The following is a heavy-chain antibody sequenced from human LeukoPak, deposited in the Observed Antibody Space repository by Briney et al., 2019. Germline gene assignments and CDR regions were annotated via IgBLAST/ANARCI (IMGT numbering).Heavy chain of an antibody. Sequence: GGSLRLSCAASGFTFSSYAMHWVRQAPGKGLEWVAFIPYDGSDKFYADSVKGRFTISRDNSKNTLYLQMNSLRAEDTAVYYCAAMTSVTTGDYWGQGTLVTVSS. CDR3: AAMTSVTTGDY. D-gene: IGHD4-11*01. J-gene: IGHJ4*02. CDR2: IPYDGSDK. V-gene: IGHV3-30*02. CDR1: GFTFSSYA.